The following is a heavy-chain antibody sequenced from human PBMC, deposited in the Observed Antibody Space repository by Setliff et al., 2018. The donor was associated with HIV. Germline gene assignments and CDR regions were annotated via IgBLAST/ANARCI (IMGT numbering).Heavy chain of an antibody. CDR2: IYYSGST. D-gene: IGHD5-18*01. CDR3: ARERSRGYTDPPRFDY. V-gene: IGHV4-59*11. J-gene: IGHJ4*02. CDR1: GGSISSHY. Sequence: SETLSLTCTVSGGSISSHYWSWIRQPPGKGLEWIGYIYYSGSTNYNPSLKSRVTISVDTSKNQCSQRLTSVTAADTAVYYCARERSRGYTDPPRFDYWGQGTLVTVSS.